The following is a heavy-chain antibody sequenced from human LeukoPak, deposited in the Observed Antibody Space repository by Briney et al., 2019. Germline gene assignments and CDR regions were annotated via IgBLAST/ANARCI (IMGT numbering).Heavy chain of an antibody. V-gene: IGHV4-34*01. CDR1: GGSFSRYS. Sequence: SETLSLTCAVYGGSFSRYSWSWVRQPPGKGLEWIGESNHSGSSRYSPSLKSRVTMSLDTSKNQFSLRLSSVTAADTAVYYCRVSLPYYYYYGMDVWGQGTTVTVSS. CDR3: RVSLPYYYYYGMDV. CDR2: SNHSGSS. J-gene: IGHJ6*02. D-gene: IGHD4-23*01.